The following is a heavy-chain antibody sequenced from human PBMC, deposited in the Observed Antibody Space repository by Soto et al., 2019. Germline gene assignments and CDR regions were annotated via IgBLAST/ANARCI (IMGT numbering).Heavy chain of an antibody. Sequence: ASVKVSCKASGGTFSSYAISWVRQAPGQGLEWMGGIIPIFGTANYAQKFQGRVTITADESTSTAYMELSSLRSEDTAVYYCARDYCSSTSCYLRPERWFDPWGQGTLVTVSS. CDR1: GGTFSSYA. V-gene: IGHV1-69*13. J-gene: IGHJ5*02. CDR2: IIPIFGTA. D-gene: IGHD2-2*01. CDR3: ARDYCSSTSCYLRPERWFDP.